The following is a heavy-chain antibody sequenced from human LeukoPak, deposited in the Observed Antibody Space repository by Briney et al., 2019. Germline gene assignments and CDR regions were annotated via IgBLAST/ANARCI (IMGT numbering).Heavy chain of an antibody. D-gene: IGHD3-10*01. Sequence: PSETLSLTCTVSGGSISSSSYYWGWIRQPPGKGLEWIGSIYYSGSIYYNPSLKSRVTISVDTSKNQFSLKLSSVTAADTAVYYCARAVLPWFGESYYFDYWGQGTLVTVSS. CDR3: ARAVLPWFGESYYFDY. CDR1: GGSISSSSYY. V-gene: IGHV4-39*07. J-gene: IGHJ4*02. CDR2: IYYSGSI.